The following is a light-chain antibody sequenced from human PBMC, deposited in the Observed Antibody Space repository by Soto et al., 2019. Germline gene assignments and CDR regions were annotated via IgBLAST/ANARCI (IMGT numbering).Light chain of an antibody. CDR3: KQRSNWAWT. CDR2: DAS. CDR1: QSVSSY. J-gene: IGKJ1*01. V-gene: IGKV3-11*01. Sequence: EIALTQFPAPLSLSPGERATSSCRASQSVSSYLAWYQQKPGQAPRLLIYDASNRATGIPARFSGSGSGTDFTLTISSLEPEEFAVYYCKQRSNWAWTVGKGTKVDIK.